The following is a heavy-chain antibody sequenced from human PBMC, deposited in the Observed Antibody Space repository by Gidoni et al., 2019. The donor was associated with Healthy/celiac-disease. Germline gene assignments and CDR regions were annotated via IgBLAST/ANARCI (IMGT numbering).Heavy chain of an antibody. Sequence: EVQLVESGGGLVKPGGSLRLSCAASGFTFSSYSMNWVRQAPGKGLEWVSSISSSSSYIYYADSVKGRFTISRDNAKNSLYLQMNSLRAEDTAVYYCARDHTAMDYFDYWGQGTLVTVSS. V-gene: IGHV3-21*01. J-gene: IGHJ4*02. D-gene: IGHD5-18*01. CDR2: ISSSSSYI. CDR3: ARDHTAMDYFDY. CDR1: GFTFSSYS.